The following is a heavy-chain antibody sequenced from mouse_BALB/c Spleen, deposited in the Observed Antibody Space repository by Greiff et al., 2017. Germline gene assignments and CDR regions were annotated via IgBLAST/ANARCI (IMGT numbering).Heavy chain of an antibody. CDR1: GFSLTSYD. J-gene: IGHJ2*01. CDR2: IWTGGGT. V-gene: IGHV2-9-2*01. Sequence: VQLQESGPGLVAPSQSLSITCTVSGFSLTSYDKSWIRQPPGKGLEWLGVIWTGGGTNYNSAFMSRLSISKDNSKSQVFLKMNSLQTDDTAIYYCVRGKNYFDYWGQGTTLTVSS. CDR3: VRGKNYFDY.